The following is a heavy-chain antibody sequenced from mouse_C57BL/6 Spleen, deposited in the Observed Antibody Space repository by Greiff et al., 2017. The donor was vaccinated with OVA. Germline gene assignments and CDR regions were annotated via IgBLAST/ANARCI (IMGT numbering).Heavy chain of an antibody. CDR3: ARKGPYAMDY. CDR1: GFSLTSYG. Sequence: VQLQQSGPGLVQPSQSLSITCTVSGFSLTSYGVHWVRPSPGKGLEWLGVIWSGGSTDYNAAFISRLSISKDNSKSQVFFKMNSLQADDTAIYYCARKGPYAMDYWGQGTSVTVSS. V-gene: IGHV2-2*01. J-gene: IGHJ4*01. CDR2: IWSGGST.